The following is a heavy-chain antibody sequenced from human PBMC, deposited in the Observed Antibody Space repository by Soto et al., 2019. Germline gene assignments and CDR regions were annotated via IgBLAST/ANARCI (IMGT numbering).Heavy chain of an antibody. CDR2: FDPEDGET. V-gene: IGHV1-24*01. CDR3: ATTFGDGYDQYYFDY. CDR1: GYTLTELS. Sequence: VASVKVSCKVSGYTLTELSMHWVRQAPGKGLEWMGGFDPEDGETIYAQKFQGRVTMTEDTSTDTAYMELSSLRSEDTAVYYCATTFGDGYDQYYFDYWGQGTLVTVSS. D-gene: IGHD5-12*01. J-gene: IGHJ4*02.